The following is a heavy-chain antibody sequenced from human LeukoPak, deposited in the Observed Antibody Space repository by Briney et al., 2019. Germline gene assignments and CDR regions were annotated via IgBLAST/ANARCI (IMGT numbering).Heavy chain of an antibody. Sequence: SETLSLTCTVSGYSISSGYYWGWIRQPPGKGLEWIGSIYHSGSTYYNPSLKSRVTISVDTSKNQFSLKLSSVTAADTAVYYCARADYSRDWFDPWGQGTLVTVSP. CDR3: ARADYSRDWFDP. V-gene: IGHV4-38-2*02. CDR2: IYHSGST. J-gene: IGHJ5*02. CDR1: GYSISSGYY. D-gene: IGHD4-11*01.